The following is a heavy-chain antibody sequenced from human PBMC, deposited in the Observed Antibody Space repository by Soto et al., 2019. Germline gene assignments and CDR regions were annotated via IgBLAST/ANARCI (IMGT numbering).Heavy chain of an antibody. J-gene: IGHJ5*02. Sequence: EVQLVESGGGLVQPGGSLRLSCVASGFTFSSYWMTWVRQAPGKGLEWVANIKQDGSEKYYVDSVKGRFTISRDNAKNSLYLQMNSLRAEDTAVYYFARGWGLDPWGQGTLVTVAS. V-gene: IGHV3-7*04. CDR1: GFTFSSYW. CDR3: ARGWGLDP. D-gene: IGHD1-26*01. CDR2: IKQDGSEK.